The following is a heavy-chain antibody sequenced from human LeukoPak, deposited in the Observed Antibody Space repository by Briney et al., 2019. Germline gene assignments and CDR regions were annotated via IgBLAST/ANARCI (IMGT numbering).Heavy chain of an antibody. J-gene: IGHJ5*01. CDR3: ASLVPAASGHWFDS. Sequence: SETLSLTCAVSGASISSYYWSWVRQPPGKGPEWVAYIYYTGSTNYNPSLKSRVTISLDTSKNQFSLKLSSVTAADTAVYYCASLVPAASGHWFDSWGQGTLVTVSS. D-gene: IGHD2-2*01. V-gene: IGHV4-59*01. CDR2: IYYTGST. CDR1: GASISSYY.